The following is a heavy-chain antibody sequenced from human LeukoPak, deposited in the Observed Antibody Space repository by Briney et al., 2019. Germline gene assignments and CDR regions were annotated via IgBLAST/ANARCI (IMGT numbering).Heavy chain of an antibody. Sequence: ASVKVSCKASGYTFTSYSMHWVRQAPGQRLEWMGWINAGNGNTKFSRKFQGRVTITRDTSASTAYMELSSLRSEDTAVYYCARFLGGSYGMDVWGQGTTVTVSS. V-gene: IGHV1-3*01. CDR1: GYTFTSYS. CDR3: ARFLGGSYGMDV. J-gene: IGHJ6*02. D-gene: IGHD1-26*01. CDR2: INAGNGNT.